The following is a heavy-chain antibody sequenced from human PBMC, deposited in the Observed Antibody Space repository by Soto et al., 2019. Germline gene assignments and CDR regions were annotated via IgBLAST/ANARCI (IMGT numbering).Heavy chain of an antibody. CDR3: AKEMSSTSCLTFDY. CDR1: GFTFSSYA. D-gene: IGHD2-2*01. J-gene: IGHJ4*02. Sequence: EVQLLESGGGLLQPGGSLRLSCAASGFTFSSYALNWVRQAPGKGLEWVSGITGGGSTTFYAGSVKGRFTISRDNSRNTVYLQMNIVRAEDTAVYYCAKEMSSTSCLTFDYWGQGTLVTVSS. CDR2: ITGGGSTT. V-gene: IGHV3-23*01.